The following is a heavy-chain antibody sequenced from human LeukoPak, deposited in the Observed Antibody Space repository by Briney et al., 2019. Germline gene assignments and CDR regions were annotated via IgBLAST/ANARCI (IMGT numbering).Heavy chain of an antibody. Sequence: SETLSLTCAVYGGSFSGYYWSWIRQPPGKGLEWIGEINHSGSTNYNPSLKSRVTISVDTSKNQFSLKLSSVTAADTAVYYCARASGAYYYGSGSYLYWGQGTLVTVSS. D-gene: IGHD3-10*01. CDR3: ARASGAYYYGSGSYLY. J-gene: IGHJ4*02. CDR1: GGSFSGYY. V-gene: IGHV4-34*01. CDR2: INHSGST.